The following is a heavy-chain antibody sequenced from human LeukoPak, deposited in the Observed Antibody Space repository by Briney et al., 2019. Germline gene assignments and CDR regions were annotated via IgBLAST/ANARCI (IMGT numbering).Heavy chain of an antibody. V-gene: IGHV4-30-2*01. D-gene: IGHD2-8*01. CDR1: GGSISSGGYY. J-gene: IGHJ5*02. Sequence: SQTLSLTCTVSGGSISSGGYYWSWIRQPPGKGLEWIGYIYHSGSTYYNPSLKSRVTISVDRSKNQFSLKLSSVTAADTAVYYCARSYCTNGVCYSNWFDPWGQGTLVTVSS. CDR3: ARSYCTNGVCYSNWFDP. CDR2: IYHSGST.